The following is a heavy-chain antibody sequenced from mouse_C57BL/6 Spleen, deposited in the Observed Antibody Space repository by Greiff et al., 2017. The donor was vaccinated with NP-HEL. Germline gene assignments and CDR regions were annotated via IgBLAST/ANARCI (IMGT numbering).Heavy chain of an antibody. CDR1: GYTFTSYW. J-gene: IGHJ2*01. Sequence: VQLQQPGAELVRPGSSVKLSCKASGYTFTSYWMDWVKQRPGQGLEWIGNIYPSDSETHYNQKFKDKATLTVDKSSSTAYMQLSSLTSEDSAVYDCARSDTTVVAFDYWGQGTTLTVSS. D-gene: IGHD1-1*01. CDR3: ARSDTTVVAFDY. CDR2: IYPSDSET. V-gene: IGHV1-61*01.